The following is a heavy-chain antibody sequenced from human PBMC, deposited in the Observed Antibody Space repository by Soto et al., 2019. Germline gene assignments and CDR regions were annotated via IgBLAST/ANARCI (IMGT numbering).Heavy chain of an antibody. Sequence: GGSLRLSCAASGFTFSSCAMSWVRQAPGMGLEWVSAIGASGSTTYYADSMKGRFTISRNNSKNSLYLQMNSLRADDTAVYYSLKPSFGALDPWVQGTLLTVSS. D-gene: IGHD3-3*01. CDR2: IGASGSTT. J-gene: IGHJ5*02. CDR1: GFTFSSCA. V-gene: IGHV3-23*05. CDR3: LKPSFGALDP.